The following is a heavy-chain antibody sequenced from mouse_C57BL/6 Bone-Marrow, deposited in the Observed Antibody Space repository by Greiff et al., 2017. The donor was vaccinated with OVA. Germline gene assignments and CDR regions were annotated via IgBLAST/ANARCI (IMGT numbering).Heavy chain of an antibody. Sequence: QVQLKESGPGLVQPSQSLSITCTVSGFSLTSYGVHWVRQSPGKGLEWLGVIWRGGSTDYNAAFMSRLSITKDNSKSQVFFKMNSLQADDTAIYYCAKNAPYYYGSSLWYFDVWGTGTTVTVSS. CDR3: AKNAPYYYGSSLWYFDV. D-gene: IGHD1-1*01. J-gene: IGHJ1*03. V-gene: IGHV2-5*01. CDR1: GFSLTSYG. CDR2: IWRGGST.